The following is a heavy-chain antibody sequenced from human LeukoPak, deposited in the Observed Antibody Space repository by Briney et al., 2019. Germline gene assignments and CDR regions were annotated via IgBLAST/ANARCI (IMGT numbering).Heavy chain of an antibody. CDR1: GYTFTSYY. CDR3: AREFEATGAYYYYYYMDV. D-gene: IGHD7-27*01. V-gene: IGHV1-46*01. J-gene: IGHJ6*03. CDR2: INPSGGST. Sequence: ASVKVSCKASGYTFTSYYMHWVRQAPGQGLEWMGIINPSGGSTSYAQKFQGRVTMTRDMSTSTVYMELSSLRSDDTAVYYCAREFEATGAYYYYYYMDVWGKGTTVTVSS.